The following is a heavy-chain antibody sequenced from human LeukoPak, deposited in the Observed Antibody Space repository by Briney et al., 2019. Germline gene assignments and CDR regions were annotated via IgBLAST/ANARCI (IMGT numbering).Heavy chain of an antibody. J-gene: IGHJ4*02. CDR1: GFTFSSYS. D-gene: IGHD3-22*01. Sequence: GGSLRLSCAASGFTFSSYSMNWVRQAPGKGLEWVSAISGSGGSTYYADSVKGRFTISRDNSKNTLYLQMNSLRAEDTAVYYCAKDPNYYDSSGYEGTMFYFDYWGQGTLVTVSS. CDR2: ISGSGGST. CDR3: AKDPNYYDSSGYEGTMFYFDY. V-gene: IGHV3-23*01.